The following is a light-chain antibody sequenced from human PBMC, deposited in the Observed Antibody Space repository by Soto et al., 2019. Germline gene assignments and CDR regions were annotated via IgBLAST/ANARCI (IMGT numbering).Light chain of an antibody. V-gene: IGKV4-1*01. J-gene: IGKJ1*01. CDR2: WAS. CDR3: QQYYSNPWT. CDR1: QSVLYSSNNKNN. Sequence: DIVMSQSPDSLAVTLGEMATIHCKSSQSVLYSSNNKNNLGWYQQKPGQPPKXLIYWASIRESGVPERSSGSGSGTDFTLTISSLQAEDVEVYYCQQYYSNPWTFGQGTKVDIK.